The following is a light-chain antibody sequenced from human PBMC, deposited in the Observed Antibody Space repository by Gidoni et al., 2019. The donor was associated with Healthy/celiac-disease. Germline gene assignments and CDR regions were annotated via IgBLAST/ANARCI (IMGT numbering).Light chain of an antibody. V-gene: IGLV2-14*01. CDR1: SSHVGGYNY. Sequence: QSALTQPASVSGSPGQSITISCTGTSSHVGGYNYVSWYQQHPGKAPKLMIYEVSNRPSGVSNRFSGSKSGNTASLTISGLQAEDEADYYCSSYTSSSTTVFGGGTKLTVL. CDR3: SSYTSSSTTV. J-gene: IGLJ2*01. CDR2: EVS.